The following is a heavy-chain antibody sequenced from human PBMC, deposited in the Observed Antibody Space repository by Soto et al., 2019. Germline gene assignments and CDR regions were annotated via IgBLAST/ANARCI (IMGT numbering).Heavy chain of an antibody. CDR3: EKMVGPDDC. CDR2: INGDGSHI. J-gene: IGHJ4*02. CDR1: GLSVSGNW. V-gene: IGHV3-74*01. D-gene: IGHD3-10*02. Sequence: PGGSLRLSCAAPGLSVSGNWMHWVRQAPGKGLVWVSRINGDGSHINYAASVKGRFTISRDNAKNTVYLQMNSLRVEDTAVYYCEKMVGPDDCWGQGTLVTVSS.